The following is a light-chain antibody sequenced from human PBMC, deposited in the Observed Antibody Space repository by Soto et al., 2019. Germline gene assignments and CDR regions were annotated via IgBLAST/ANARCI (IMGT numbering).Light chain of an antibody. Sequence: DIVMTQSPDSLAVSLGERATINCKSSQSVLYSSNNKNYLAWYQQKPGQPPKLLIYWASTRESGVPDRFSGSGAGTDFTLTISSLRAEDVAVYYCQQYYSTPQRFGQGTKGEIK. V-gene: IGKV4-1*01. CDR2: WAS. CDR3: QQYYSTPQR. CDR1: QSVLYSSNNKNY. J-gene: IGKJ1*01.